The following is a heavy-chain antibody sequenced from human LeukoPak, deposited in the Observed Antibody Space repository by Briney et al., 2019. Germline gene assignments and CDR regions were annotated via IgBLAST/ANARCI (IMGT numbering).Heavy chain of an antibody. J-gene: IGHJ5*02. CDR3: ARTYSSSWYGNWFDL. D-gene: IGHD6-13*01. V-gene: IGHV4-4*07. CDR1: GGSISSYY. CDR2: IYTSGST. Sequence: SETLSLTCTVSGGSISSYYWSWIRQPAGKGLEWIGRIYTSGSTNYNPSLKSRVTMSVDTSKNQFSLKLSSVTAADTAVYYCARTYSSSWYGNWFDLWGQGALVTVSS.